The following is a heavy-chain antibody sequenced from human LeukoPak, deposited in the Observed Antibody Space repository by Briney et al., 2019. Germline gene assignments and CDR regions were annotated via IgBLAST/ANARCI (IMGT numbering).Heavy chain of an antibody. CDR3: ARGLDTVTTEYYFDY. Sequence: SETLSLTCTVSGYSITSGYYWGWIRQPPGKGLEWIGSVYHSGSTYYGPSLKSRVTISIGTSKSQFSLKLTSVTAADTAVYYCARGLDTVTTEYYFDYWGQGTLVTVSS. V-gene: IGHV4-38-2*02. J-gene: IGHJ4*02. D-gene: IGHD4-17*01. CDR1: GYSITSGYY. CDR2: VYHSGST.